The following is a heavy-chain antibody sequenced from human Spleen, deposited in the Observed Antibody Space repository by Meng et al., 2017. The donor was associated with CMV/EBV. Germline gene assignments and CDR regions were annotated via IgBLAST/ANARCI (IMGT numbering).Heavy chain of an antibody. Sequence: TASGFPFRDYYRHWVRQAPGQGLEWMGWINPKSGIANYAQKFQGRVSMTGDTSISTAYMELRRLRYDDTAVYYCARDGATGSSWFDPWGQGTLVTVSS. CDR3: ARDGATGSSWFDP. CDR1: GFPFRDYY. V-gene: IGHV1-2*02. CDR2: INPKSGIA. J-gene: IGHJ5*02.